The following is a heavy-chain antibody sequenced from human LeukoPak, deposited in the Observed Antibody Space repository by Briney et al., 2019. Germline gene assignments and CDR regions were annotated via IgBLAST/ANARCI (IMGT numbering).Heavy chain of an antibody. V-gene: IGHV4-34*01. D-gene: IGHD6-13*01. CDR1: GGSFCGYY. CDR3: ARGRVAAAGPFDY. CDR2: INHSGST. Sequence: SETLSLTCAVYGGSFCGYYWSWIRQPPGKGLEWIGEINHSGSTNYNPSLKSRVTISVDASKNQFSLKLSSVTAADTAVYYCARGRVAAAGPFDYWGQGTLVTVSS. J-gene: IGHJ4*02.